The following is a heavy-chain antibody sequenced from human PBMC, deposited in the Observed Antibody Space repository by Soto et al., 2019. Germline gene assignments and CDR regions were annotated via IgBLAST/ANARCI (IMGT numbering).Heavy chain of an antibody. J-gene: IGHJ4*02. CDR1: GGSFSGYY. CDR3: SRERRQWLVPCFGY. CDR2: INHSGST. Sequence: PSETLSLTCAVSGGSFSGYYWSWIRQPPGKGLEWIGEINHSGSTNYNPSPKSRVTISVDTSKNQFSLKLSSVTAADTAVYYFSRERRQWLVPCFGYLGQGTLVTVSS. D-gene: IGHD6-19*01. V-gene: IGHV4-34*01.